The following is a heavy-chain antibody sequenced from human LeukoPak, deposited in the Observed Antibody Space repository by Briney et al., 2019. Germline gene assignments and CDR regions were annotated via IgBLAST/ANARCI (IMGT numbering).Heavy chain of an antibody. Sequence: GGSLRLSCAASGFTFSSYWMSWVRQAPGKGLEWVANIKQDGSEKYYVDSVKGRFTISRDNAKNLLYLQMNSLRAEDTAVYYCARGGSSPGAAFDIWGQGTMVTVSS. V-gene: IGHV3-7*01. CDR3: ARGGSSPGAAFDI. CDR1: GFTFSSYW. J-gene: IGHJ3*02. D-gene: IGHD6-6*01. CDR2: IKQDGSEK.